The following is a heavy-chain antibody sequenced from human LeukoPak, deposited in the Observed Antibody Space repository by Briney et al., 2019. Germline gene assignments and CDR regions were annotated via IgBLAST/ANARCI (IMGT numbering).Heavy chain of an antibody. Sequence: ASVKVSCKASGYAFTDHYIHWVRQAPGQGLEWMGWINPNNGGTYYALKFQGRVTMTRDTSIGTASMELSRLRSDDTAVYYCAEGIASYSSSYFDYWGQGALVTVSS. CDR3: AEGIASYSSSYFDY. D-gene: IGHD3-16*01. CDR2: INPNNGGT. J-gene: IGHJ4*02. V-gene: IGHV1-2*02. CDR1: GYAFTDHY.